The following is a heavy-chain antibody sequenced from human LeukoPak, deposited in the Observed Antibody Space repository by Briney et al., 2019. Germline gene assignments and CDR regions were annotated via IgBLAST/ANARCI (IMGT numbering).Heavy chain of an antibody. D-gene: IGHD1-26*01. V-gene: IGHV1-24*01. J-gene: IGHJ6*02. CDR2: LDPEDDET. CDR3: AKVGAMGSGTYLYYNYYAMDV. CDR1: GYTLTEVS. Sequence: ASVKVSCKFSGYTLTEVSIHWVRQAPEKGLEWMGGLDPEDDETIYAQKFQGRVTMTEDIATDTAYMELSSLRSEDTAVYYCAKVGAMGSGTYLYYNYYAMDVWGQGTTVTVSS.